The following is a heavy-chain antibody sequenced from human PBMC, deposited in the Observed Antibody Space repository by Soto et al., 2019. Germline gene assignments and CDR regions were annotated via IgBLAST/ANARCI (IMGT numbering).Heavy chain of an antibody. Sequence: GGSLRLSCAASGFTFSSYAMHWVRQAPGKGLEWVAVISYDGSNKYYADPVKGRFTISRDNSKNTLYLQMNSLRAEDTAVYYCARDISSFYYFDYWGQGTLVTVSS. CDR2: ISYDGSNK. D-gene: IGHD6-13*01. J-gene: IGHJ4*02. CDR1: GFTFSSYA. V-gene: IGHV3-30-3*01. CDR3: ARDISSFYYFDY.